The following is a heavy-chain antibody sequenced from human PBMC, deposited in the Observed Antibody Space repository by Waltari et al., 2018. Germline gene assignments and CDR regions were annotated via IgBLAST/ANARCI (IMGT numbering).Heavy chain of an antibody. CDR2: IWYDGSNK. D-gene: IGHD5-12*01. CDR1: GFTFSSYG. J-gene: IGHJ4*02. Sequence: QVQLVESGGGVVQPGRSLRLSCAASGFTFSSYGMHWVRKAPGTGLEWVAVIWYDGSNKYYADSVKGRFTISRDNSKNTLYLQMNSLRAEDTAVYYCARDRRYSGYQRGYYFDYWGQGTLVTVSS. V-gene: IGHV3-33*01. CDR3: ARDRRYSGYQRGYYFDY.